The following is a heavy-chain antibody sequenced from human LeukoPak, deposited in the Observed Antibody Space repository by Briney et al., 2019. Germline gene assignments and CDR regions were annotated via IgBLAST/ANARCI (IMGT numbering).Heavy chain of an antibody. J-gene: IGHJ4*02. CDR3: AKGTYYYDSSGWRYFDY. Sequence: GGSLRLSCAASEFIFSSYGMHWVRQAPGKGLEWVAFIRYDGSNKYYADSVKGRFTISRGNSKNTLYLQMNSLRAEDTAVYYCAKGTYYYDSSGWRYFDYWGQGTLVTVSS. CDR1: EFIFSSYG. D-gene: IGHD3-22*01. CDR2: IRYDGSNK. V-gene: IGHV3-30*02.